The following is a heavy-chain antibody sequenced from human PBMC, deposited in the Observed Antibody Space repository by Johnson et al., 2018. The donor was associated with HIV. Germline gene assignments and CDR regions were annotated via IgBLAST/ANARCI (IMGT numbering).Heavy chain of an antibody. V-gene: IGHV3-23*04. CDR1: AFTFSNYA. J-gene: IGHJ3*02. CDR2: ISGNGGTT. CDR3: AKGWEGVTSGDAFDI. Sequence: MLLVESGGGVVQPGRSLRLACAASAFTFSNYAMHWVRQAPGKGLEWVSSISGNGGTTYYADSVKGRFTISRDNSKNTLYLQMNSLRAEDTAVYYCAKGWEGVTSGDAFDIWGQETMVTVSS. D-gene: IGHD2-21*02.